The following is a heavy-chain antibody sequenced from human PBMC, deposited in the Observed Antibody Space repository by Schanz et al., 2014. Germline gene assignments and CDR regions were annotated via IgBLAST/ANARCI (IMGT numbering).Heavy chain of an antibody. CDR2: VIPILGVT. CDR3: ARVSMEFERGKSYYYYMDV. J-gene: IGHJ6*03. D-gene: IGHD3-10*01. Sequence: QVQLVQSGAEVKKPGASVKVSCKASGYTFTGYYMHWVRQAPGQGLEWMGRVIPILGVTHYAQKFQGRVTITADKSTTTAYMELSSLTSEDTAVYYCARVSMEFERGKSYYYYMDVWGRGTTVTVSS. V-gene: IGHV1-46*01. CDR1: GYTFTGYY.